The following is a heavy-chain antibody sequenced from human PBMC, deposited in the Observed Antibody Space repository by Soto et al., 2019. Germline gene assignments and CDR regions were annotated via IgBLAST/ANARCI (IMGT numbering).Heavy chain of an antibody. J-gene: IGHJ6*03. CDR1: GYTFTSYD. CDR3: ARTPNPFFVLVPAASPADQYYTYYYMDV. V-gene: IGHV1-8*01. D-gene: IGHD2-2*01. CDR2: MNPNSGNT. Sequence: ASVKVSCKASGYTFTSYDINWVRQATGQGLEWMGWMNPNSGNTGYAQKFQGRVTMTRNTSISTAYMELSSLRSEDTAVYYCARTPNPFFVLVPAASPADQYYTYYYMDVGGKGTRVTVSS.